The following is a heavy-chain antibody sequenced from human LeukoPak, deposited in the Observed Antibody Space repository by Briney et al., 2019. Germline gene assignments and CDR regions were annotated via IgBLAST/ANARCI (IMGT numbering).Heavy chain of an antibody. CDR1: GFTFTSSA. V-gene: IGHV1-58*01. CDR2: IVVGSGNT. J-gene: IGHJ3*02. CDR3: AAAELRYFDWSAFDI. D-gene: IGHD3-9*01. Sequence: GTSVKVSCKASGFTFTSSAVQWVRQARGQRLEWIGWIVVGSGNTNYAQKFQERVTITRDMSTSTAFMELSSLRSEDTAVYYCAAAELRYFDWSAFDIWGQGTMVTVSS.